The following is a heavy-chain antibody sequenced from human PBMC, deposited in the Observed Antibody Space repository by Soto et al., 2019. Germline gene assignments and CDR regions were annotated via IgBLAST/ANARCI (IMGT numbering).Heavy chain of an antibody. CDR2: ISYNGDSE. V-gene: IGHV3-30-3*01. D-gene: IGHD2-21*01. CDR3: ARGGPVCAGYSCFNFDY. Sequence: QVQVVESGGGVVQPGRSLRLSCAASGFTFSNYAVHWVRRAPGKGLEWVALISYNGDSEHYEDSVKGRFSISRDNSKNTVYLKMNSLRTDDTAVYYCARGGPVCAGYSCFNFDYWGQGTLVTVSS. CDR1: GFTFSNYA. J-gene: IGHJ4*02.